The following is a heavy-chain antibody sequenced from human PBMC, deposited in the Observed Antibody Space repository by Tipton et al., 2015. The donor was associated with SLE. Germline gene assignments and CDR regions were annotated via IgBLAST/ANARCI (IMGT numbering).Heavy chain of an antibody. J-gene: IGHJ3*02. CDR3: ARVEERYYYDSSGYYLGAFDI. CDR1: GGSISSSNW. Sequence: TLSLTCAVSGGSISSSNWWSWVRQPPGKGLEWIGEIYHSGSTNYNPSLKSRVTISVDTSKNQFSLKVSSVTAADTAVYYCARVEERYYYDSSGYYLGAFDIWGQGTMVTVSS. CDR2: IYHSGST. V-gene: IGHV4-4*02. D-gene: IGHD3-22*01.